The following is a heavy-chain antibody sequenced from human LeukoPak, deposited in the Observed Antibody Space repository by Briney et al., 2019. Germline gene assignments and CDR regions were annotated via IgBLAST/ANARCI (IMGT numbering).Heavy chain of an antibody. D-gene: IGHD3-9*01. Sequence: PSETLSLTCTVSGGSINYYYWSWIRQPPGKGLEWIGYIYYSGSTNYNPSLKSRVTISVDTSKNQSSLKLSSVTAADTAVYYCARHAYYDILTGIPYGMDVWGQGTTVTVSS. CDR1: GGSINYYY. V-gene: IGHV4-59*08. J-gene: IGHJ6*02. CDR3: ARHAYYDILTGIPYGMDV. CDR2: IYYSGST.